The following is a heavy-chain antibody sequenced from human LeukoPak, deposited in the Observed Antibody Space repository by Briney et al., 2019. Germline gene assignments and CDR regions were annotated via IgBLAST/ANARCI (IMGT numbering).Heavy chain of an antibody. V-gene: IGHV1-69*05. Sequence: SVKVSCKASGRTFSYYAISWVRQAPGQGLEWMGRIIPIFGTANYAQKFQGRVTITTDESTSTAYMELSSLRSEDTAVYYCARVHYGSAEFDYWGQGTLVTVSS. J-gene: IGHJ4*02. CDR3: ARVHYGSAEFDY. D-gene: IGHD3-10*01. CDR1: GRTFSYYA. CDR2: IIPIFGTA.